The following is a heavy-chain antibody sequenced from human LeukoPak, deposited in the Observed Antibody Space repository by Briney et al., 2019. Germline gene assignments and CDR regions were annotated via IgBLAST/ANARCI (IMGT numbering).Heavy chain of an antibody. Sequence: GGSLRLSCAASGFTFSSYSMNWVRQAPGKGLEWVSYISSNSSTIYYADSVKGRLTISRDNAKNSLYLQMNSPRAEDTAVYYCARDGPYYDFWSGYYSLDYWGQGTLVTVST. V-gene: IGHV3-48*01. CDR1: GFTFSSYS. J-gene: IGHJ4*02. CDR3: ARDGPYYDFWSGYYSLDY. D-gene: IGHD3-3*01. CDR2: ISSNSSTI.